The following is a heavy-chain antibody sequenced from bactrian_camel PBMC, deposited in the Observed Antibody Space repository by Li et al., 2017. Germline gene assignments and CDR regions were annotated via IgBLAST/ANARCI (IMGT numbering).Heavy chain of an antibody. CDR2: ISTRGST. Sequence: HVQLVESGGGSVQAGGSLTLSCAFSGYTYSGHCMGWFRQTPGKEREGVAVISTRGSTGYADSVKGRFTISKDNAKKTATLQMNSLKPEDTAVYYCAAARGNCDTVGQMHYWGQRTQVTVS. V-gene: IGHV3S53*01. J-gene: IGHJ4*01. D-gene: IGHD3*01. CDR1: GYTYSGHC. CDR3: AAARGNCDTVGQMHY.